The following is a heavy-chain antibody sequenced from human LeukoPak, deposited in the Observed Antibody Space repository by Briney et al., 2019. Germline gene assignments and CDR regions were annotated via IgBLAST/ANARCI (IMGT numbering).Heavy chain of an antibody. V-gene: IGHV5-51*01. CDR2: IYPGDSDT. D-gene: IGHD4-11*01. CDR3: ARAPTSVSNPYYFDY. J-gene: IGHJ4*02. Sequence: GESLKISCKASGYSFSNYWIGWVRQMPGKGLEWIGIIYPGDSDTRYSPSFQGQVTISADQSITTGYLQWSSLKASDTAMYYCARAPTSVSNPYYFDYWGQGALVTVSS. CDR1: GYSFSNYW.